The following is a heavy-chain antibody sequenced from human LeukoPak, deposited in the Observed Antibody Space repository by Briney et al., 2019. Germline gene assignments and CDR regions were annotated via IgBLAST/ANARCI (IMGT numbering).Heavy chain of an antibody. J-gene: IGHJ6*02. Sequence: GGSLRLSCAASGFTFGTYAMNWIRQAPGKGLEWVSYILSSSGYAYYADAVKGRFTISRDNAKNSVYLQMNSLRAEDTAVYYCARSLDVWGQGTTVTVSS. V-gene: IGHV3-21*01. CDR2: ILSSSGYA. CDR3: ARSLDV. CDR1: GFTFGTYA.